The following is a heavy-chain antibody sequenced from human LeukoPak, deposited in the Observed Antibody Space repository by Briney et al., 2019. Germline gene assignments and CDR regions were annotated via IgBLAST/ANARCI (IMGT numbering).Heavy chain of an antibody. CDR2: ISYDGSNK. V-gene: IGHV3-30-3*01. CDR3: ARVALYALDI. D-gene: IGHD3-16*01. CDR1: GFTFSSYA. J-gene: IGHJ3*02. Sequence: PGGSLRLSCAASGFTFSSYAMSWVRQAPGKGLEWVAVISYDGSNKYYADSVKGRFTISRDNSKNTLYLQMNSLRAEDTAVYYCARVALYALDIWGQGTMVTVSS.